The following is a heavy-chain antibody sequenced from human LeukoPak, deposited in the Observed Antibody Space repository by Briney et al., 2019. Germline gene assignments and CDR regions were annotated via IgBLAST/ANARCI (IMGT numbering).Heavy chain of an antibody. CDR1: EFTFSAYA. CDR3: ARSVVPAGAWFDP. J-gene: IGHJ5*02. Sequence: GGSLRLSCATSEFTFSAYAMNWVRQAPGRGLEWVSSITGGSNYMYYRDSVKGRFTISRDNARNSLYLEMNSLRADDTAMYFCARSVVPAGAWFDPWGQGTLVIVS. CDR2: ITGGSNYM. V-gene: IGHV3-21*01. D-gene: IGHD2-2*01.